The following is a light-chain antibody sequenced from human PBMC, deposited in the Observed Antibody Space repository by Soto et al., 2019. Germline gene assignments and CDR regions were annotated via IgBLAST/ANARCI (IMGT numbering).Light chain of an antibody. J-gene: IGLJ2*01. CDR3: CAYAGSYTLV. V-gene: IGLV2-11*01. CDR1: GSDVGAYKY. Sequence: QSALTQPRSVSGSPGQSVTISCTGTGSDVGAYKYVSWYQQNPGKAPKLMIYDVSERPSGVPDRFSGSKSGNMASLTISGLQAEDGADYYCCAYAGSYTLVFGGGTKVTVL. CDR2: DVS.